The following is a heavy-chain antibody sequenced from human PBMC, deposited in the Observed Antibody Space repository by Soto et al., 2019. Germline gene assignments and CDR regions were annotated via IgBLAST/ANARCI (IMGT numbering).Heavy chain of an antibody. V-gene: IGHV3-30-3*01. CDR2: ISYDGSNK. J-gene: IGHJ6*02. D-gene: IGHD1-20*01. CDR1: GFTFSSYA. Sequence: QVQLVESGGGVVQPGRSLRLSCAASGFTFSSYAMHWVRQAPGKGLEWVAVISYDGSNKYYADSVKGRFTISRDNSKNTLYLQMNSLSAEDTAVYYCARSRGITGTSYYYGMDVWGQGTTVTVSS. CDR3: ARSRGITGTSYYYGMDV.